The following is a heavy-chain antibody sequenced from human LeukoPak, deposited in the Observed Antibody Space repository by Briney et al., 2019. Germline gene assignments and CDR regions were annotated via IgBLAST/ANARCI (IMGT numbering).Heavy chain of an antibody. D-gene: IGHD5-24*01. J-gene: IGHJ6*03. CDR2: IYSGGST. Sequence: PGGSLRLSCAASGFTVSSNYMSWVRQAPGKGLEWVSVIYSGGSTYYADSVKGRFTISRDNSKNTLCLQMNSLRAEDTAVYYCARVIEVATDYVRDYYYYYYMDVWGKGTTVTVSS. V-gene: IGHV3-53*01. CDR1: GFTVSSNY. CDR3: ARVIEVATDYVRDYYYYYYMDV.